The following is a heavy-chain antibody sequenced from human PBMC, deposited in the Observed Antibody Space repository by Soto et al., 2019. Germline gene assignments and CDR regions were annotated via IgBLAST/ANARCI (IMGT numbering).Heavy chain of an antibody. Sequence: PGGSLRLSCVASGFSFSNYNMNWVRQAPGKGLGWVSYITDSSDTVHYADSVRGRFTISRDNAESSLYLQMNSLRDEDTAVYFCARDFGHGYYLDYWGRGTMVTVYS. D-gene: IGHD3-3*01. CDR2: ITDSSDTV. CDR3: ARDFGHGYYLDY. J-gene: IGHJ4*02. V-gene: IGHV3-48*02. CDR1: GFSFSNYN.